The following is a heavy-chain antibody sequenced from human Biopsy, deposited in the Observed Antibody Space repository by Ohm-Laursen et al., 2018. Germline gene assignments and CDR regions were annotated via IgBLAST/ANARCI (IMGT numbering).Heavy chain of an antibody. CDR2: IYYSGST. J-gene: IGHJ6*02. CDR1: GGSISSDY. D-gene: IGHD2/OR15-2a*01. V-gene: IGHV4-59*01. Sequence: GTLSLTCTVSGGSISSDYWSWIRQTPGKGLEWIGYIYYSGSTDYNPSLKSRVTISVDTSKNQFSLRLNSVTAADTAVYYCARATNSTGWPYYYFYGMDVWGQGTTVTVSS. CDR3: ARATNSTGWPYYYFYGMDV.